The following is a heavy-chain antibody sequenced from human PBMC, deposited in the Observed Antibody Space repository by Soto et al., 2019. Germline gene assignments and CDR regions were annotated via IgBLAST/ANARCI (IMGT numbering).Heavy chain of an antibody. CDR2: ISAYNGNT. CDR1: GYTFTSYG. V-gene: IGHV1-18*01. J-gene: IGHJ6*02. Sequence: ASVKVSGKASGYTFTSYGISWVRQAPGQGLEWMGWISAYNGNTNYAQKLQGRVTMTTDTSTSTAYMELRSLRSDDTAVYYCARYCSSTSCQYYYGMDVWGQGTTVTVSS. CDR3: ARYCSSTSCQYYYGMDV. D-gene: IGHD2-2*01.